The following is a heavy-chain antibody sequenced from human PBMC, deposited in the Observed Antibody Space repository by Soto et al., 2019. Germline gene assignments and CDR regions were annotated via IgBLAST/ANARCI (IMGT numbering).Heavy chain of an antibody. CDR3: ARGVEPKKKYYYMDV. J-gene: IGHJ6*03. V-gene: IGHV4-34*01. CDR1: GGSFSGYY. Sequence: SETLSLTCAVYGGSFSGYYWRWIRQPPGKGLEWIGEINHSGSTNYNPSLKSRVTISVDTSKNQFSLKLSSVTAADTAVYYCARGVEPKKKYYYMDVWGKGTTVTVSS. CDR2: INHSGST. D-gene: IGHD1-1*01.